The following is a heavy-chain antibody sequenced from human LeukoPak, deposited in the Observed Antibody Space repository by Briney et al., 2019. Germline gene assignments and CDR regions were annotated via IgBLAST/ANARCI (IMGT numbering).Heavy chain of an antibody. CDR2: ISGSGGTT. CDR1: GFTFSSYA. Sequence: PGGSLRLSCAASGFTFSSYAMSWVRQAPGKGLEWVSAISGSGGTTYNADSVKGRFTISRDNAKSSLYLQMNSLRAEDTAVYYCARARPGYDTPPYYFDFWGQGTLVTVSS. J-gene: IGHJ4*02. V-gene: IGHV3-23*01. D-gene: IGHD3-16*01. CDR3: ARARPGYDTPPYYFDF.